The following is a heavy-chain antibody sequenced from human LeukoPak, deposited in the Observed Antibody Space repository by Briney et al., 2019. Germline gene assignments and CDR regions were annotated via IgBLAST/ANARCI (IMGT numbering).Heavy chain of an antibody. J-gene: IGHJ4*02. V-gene: IGHV1-2*02. Sequence: ASVKVSCKASGYTFTGYYMYWVRQAPGQGLEWMGWINPNSGGTNYAQQFQDRVTMTRDTSISSTYMELSRLKSDDTAVYYCVRDLGISGWYAPPLGYFDSWGQGTLVTVSS. CDR1: GYTFTGYY. CDR3: VRDLGISGWYAPPLGYFDS. D-gene: IGHD6-19*01. CDR2: INPNSGGT.